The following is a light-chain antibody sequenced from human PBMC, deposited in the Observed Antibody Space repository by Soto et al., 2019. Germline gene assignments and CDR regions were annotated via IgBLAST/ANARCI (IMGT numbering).Light chain of an antibody. CDR3: AAWDDSLNGVV. V-gene: IGLV1-44*01. J-gene: IGLJ2*01. CDR1: SSNIGSNT. CDR2: SNN. Sequence: QTVVTQPPSASGTPGQRVTISCSGSSSNIGSNTVNWYQQLPGTAPKLLIYSNNQRPSGVPDRFSGSKSGTSASLAISGLQSEDEADYYCAAWDDSLNGVVFGGGTKL.